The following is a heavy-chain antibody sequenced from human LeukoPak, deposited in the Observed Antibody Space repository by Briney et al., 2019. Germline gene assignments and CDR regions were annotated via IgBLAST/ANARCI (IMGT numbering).Heavy chain of an antibody. CDR3: ANDFWSGVDY. D-gene: IGHD3-3*01. J-gene: IGHJ4*02. Sequence: HPSETLSLTCAVYGGSFSGYYWSWIRQPPGKGLEWIGEINHSGSTNYNPSLKSRVTISVDTSKNQFSLKLSSVTAADTAVYYCANDFWSGVDYWGQGTLVTVSS. V-gene: IGHV4-34*01. CDR1: GGSFSGYY. CDR2: INHSGST.